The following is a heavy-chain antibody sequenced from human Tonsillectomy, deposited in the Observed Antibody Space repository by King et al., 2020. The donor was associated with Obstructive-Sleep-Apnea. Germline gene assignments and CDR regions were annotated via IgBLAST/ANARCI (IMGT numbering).Heavy chain of an antibody. CDR2: ISGSGGST. V-gene: IGHV3-23*04. CDR1: GFTFSSYA. D-gene: IGHD2-21*01. CDR3: AKNSGKGFFFFECDY. J-gene: IGHJ4*02. Sequence: VQLVESGGGLVQPGGSLRLSCAASGFTFSSYAMSWVRQAPGKGLEGVSAISGSGGSTYYAYSVKGRFTISRDNSKNTLYLQMNSLRAEDTAVYYCAKNSGKGFFFFECDYWGQGTLVTVSS.